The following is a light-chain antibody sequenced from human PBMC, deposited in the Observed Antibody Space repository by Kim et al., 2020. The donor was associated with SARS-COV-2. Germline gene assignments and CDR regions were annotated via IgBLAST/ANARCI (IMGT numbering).Light chain of an antibody. J-gene: IGLJ2*01. Sequence: APGNAAGIMCEGDNIGETSVHWYRQNPGQAPVLVMYYDTDRPSGIPERFSGSNSGNAATLPISGVQAGDEADYFCQVWDSDSEHVVFGGGTQLTVL. CDR3: QVWDSDSEHVV. V-gene: IGLV3-21*04. CDR1: NIGETS. CDR2: YDT.